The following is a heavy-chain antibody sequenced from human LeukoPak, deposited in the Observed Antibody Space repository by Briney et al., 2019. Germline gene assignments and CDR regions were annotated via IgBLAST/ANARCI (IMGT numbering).Heavy chain of an antibody. V-gene: IGHV3-23*01. CDR2: ISGSGGST. J-gene: IGHJ4*02. CDR1: GFTFSSYA. Sequence: PGGSLRLSCAASGFTFSSYAMSWVRQAPGKGLEWVSAISGSGGSTYYADSVKGRFTISRDNSKNTLYLQMNSLRAEDTAVYYCTRPPYCSSTSCYTDYWGQGTLVTVSS. CDR3: TRPPYCSSTSCYTDY. D-gene: IGHD2-2*02.